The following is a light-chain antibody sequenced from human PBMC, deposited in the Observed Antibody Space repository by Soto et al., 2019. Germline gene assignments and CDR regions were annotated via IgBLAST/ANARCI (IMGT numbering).Light chain of an antibody. V-gene: IGKV3-20*01. CDR1: QSLTSDY. CDR3: HQYNNWLALT. J-gene: IGKJ4*01. Sequence: EIVLTQSPGTLSLSPGERATLSCRASQSLTSDYLAWYQQKPGQTPRLLIYGASSGATGIPDRFSGSGSGTDFTLTITRLEPEDFAVYYCHQYNNWLALTFGGGTKVDIK. CDR2: GAS.